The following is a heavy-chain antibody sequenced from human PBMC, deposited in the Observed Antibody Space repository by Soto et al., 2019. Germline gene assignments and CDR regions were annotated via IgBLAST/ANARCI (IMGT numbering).Heavy chain of an antibody. CDR2: IKQDGSEK. Sequence: PGGSLRLSCAASGFTFSIHWMSWVRQAPGNGLEWVANIKQDGSEKNYVDSVKGRFTISRDNAKNSLYLQMNSLRAEDTAVYFCERDSDYGEDYNHGMDVWGQGTTVTVSS. J-gene: IGHJ6*02. V-gene: IGHV3-7*01. CDR3: ERDSDYGEDYNHGMDV. CDR1: GFTFSIHW. D-gene: IGHD4-17*01.